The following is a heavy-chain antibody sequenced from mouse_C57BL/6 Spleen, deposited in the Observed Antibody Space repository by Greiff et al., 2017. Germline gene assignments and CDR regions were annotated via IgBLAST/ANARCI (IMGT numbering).Heavy chain of an antibody. Sequence: VQLQQSGPELVKPGASVKISCKASGYAFSSSWMNWVKQRPGKGLEWIGRIYPGDGDTNYNGKFKGKATLTADKSSSTAYMQLSSLTSEDSAVYFCARRGITTVAFDYWGQGTTLTVSS. D-gene: IGHD1-1*01. CDR3: ARRGITTVAFDY. CDR1: GYAFSSSW. J-gene: IGHJ2*01. V-gene: IGHV1-82*01. CDR2: IYPGDGDT.